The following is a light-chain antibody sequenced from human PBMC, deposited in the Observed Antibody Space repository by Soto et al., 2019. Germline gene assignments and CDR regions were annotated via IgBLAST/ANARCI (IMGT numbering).Light chain of an antibody. V-gene: IGKV1-9*01. CDR2: TAS. Sequence: DIPLTQSPSFLSASVGDRVTITCRASQGISSYLAWYQQKPGKAPKLLIYTASTLQSGVPSRFSGSGSGTEFTLTISSLQPEDFATYFLQQLNSYQFTFGPGTKVDIK. CDR3: QQLNSYQFT. J-gene: IGKJ3*01. CDR1: QGISSY.